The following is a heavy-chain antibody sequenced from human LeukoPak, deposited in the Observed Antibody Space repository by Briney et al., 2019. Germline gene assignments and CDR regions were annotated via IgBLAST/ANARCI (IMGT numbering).Heavy chain of an antibody. CDR3: ASTDDYSNYVDY. Sequence: PSETLSLTCAVYGGSFSGYYWSWIRQPPGKGLEWIGEINHSGSTNYNPSLKSRVTISVDTSKNQFSLKLSSVTAADTAVSYCASTDDYSNYVDYRGQGTLVTVSS. CDR2: INHSGST. J-gene: IGHJ4*02. CDR1: GGSFSGYY. D-gene: IGHD4-11*01. V-gene: IGHV4-34*01.